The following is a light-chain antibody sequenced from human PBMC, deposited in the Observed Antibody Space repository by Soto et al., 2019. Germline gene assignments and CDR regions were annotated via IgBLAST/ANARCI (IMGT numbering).Light chain of an antibody. CDR2: QDR. V-gene: IGLV3-1*01. J-gene: IGLJ2*01. Sequence: SYELTQPPSVSVSPGQTASITCSGDKLGDKYPCWYQQKPGQSPVLVICQDRKRPSGIPERFSGSNSGNTATLTISGTQAMDEADHYCQAWDNSTVVFGGGTKVTVL. CDR3: QAWDNSTVV. CDR1: KLGDKY.